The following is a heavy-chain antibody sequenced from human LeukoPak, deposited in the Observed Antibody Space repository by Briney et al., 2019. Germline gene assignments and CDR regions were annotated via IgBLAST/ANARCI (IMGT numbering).Heavy chain of an antibody. Sequence: ASVKVSCKAFGYTFSNYDIHWVRQAPGQRLEWMGWINAGNGDTKYSQKFQGKVTITRDTSASTDYMELSSLRSEDTAVYYCARAQLGSNRPGDYWGQGTLVTVSS. J-gene: IGHJ4*02. D-gene: IGHD6-13*01. CDR3: ARAQLGSNRPGDY. CDR2: INAGNGDT. CDR1: GYTFSNYD. V-gene: IGHV1-3*01.